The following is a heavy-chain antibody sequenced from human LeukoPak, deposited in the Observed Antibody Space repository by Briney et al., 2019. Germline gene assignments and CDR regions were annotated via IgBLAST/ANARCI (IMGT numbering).Heavy chain of an antibody. Sequence: PGGSLRLSCAASGFIFSNYGMHWVRQAPGKGLEWVALISYDGGNKYFADSVKGRFTISRDNSKNTLDPQMNSLRAEDTAVYYCARGTLSGFDPWGQGTLVTVSS. CDR2: ISYDGGNK. CDR1: GFIFSNYG. CDR3: ARGTLSGFDP. J-gene: IGHJ5*02. D-gene: IGHD3/OR15-3a*01. V-gene: IGHV3-30*03.